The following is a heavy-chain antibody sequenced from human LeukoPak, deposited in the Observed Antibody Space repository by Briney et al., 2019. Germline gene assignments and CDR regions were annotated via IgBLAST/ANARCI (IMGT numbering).Heavy chain of an antibody. Sequence: PGGSLRLSCAASGFTFNTYGMNWVRQAPGKGLEWVAFIRFDGTSEFYADSVKARFTISRDNSQNTVSLQLNNLRIEDTALYYCAKTSLSDPSGHYYYMDVWGKGTTVTVSS. CDR2: IRFDGTSE. CDR3: AKTSLSDPSGHYYYMDV. J-gene: IGHJ6*03. V-gene: IGHV3-30*02. CDR1: GFTFNTYG. D-gene: IGHD3-3*01.